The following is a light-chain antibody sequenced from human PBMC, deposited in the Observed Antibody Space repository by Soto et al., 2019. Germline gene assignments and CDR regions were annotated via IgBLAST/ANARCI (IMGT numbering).Light chain of an antibody. CDR3: QKSTGT. Sequence: DIQMTQSPSSLSASVGDRVTITCRASQGISNYLAWYQQKPGKVPKLLIYAASTLQSGVPSRFSGSGSGTDFTLNISSLQPEDVATYYCQKSTGTFGQGTKVEIK. CDR2: AAS. V-gene: IGKV1-27*01. J-gene: IGKJ1*01. CDR1: QGISNY.